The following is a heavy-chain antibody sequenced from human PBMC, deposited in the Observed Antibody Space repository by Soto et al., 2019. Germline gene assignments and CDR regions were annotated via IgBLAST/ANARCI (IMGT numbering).Heavy chain of an antibody. CDR2: ISGSGKSA. V-gene: IGHV3-23*01. CDR3: ARGSDWYGPFEFADPYDSSGAPHS. J-gene: IGHJ4*02. D-gene: IGHD3-22*01. CDR1: GFTFINSV. Sequence: PGGSLRLSCAGSGFTFINSVMTWVRQAPGKGLEWVSSISGSGKSAYYADSVKGRFTVSKDNSQNMLYLQMDRLRAEDTAFYYCARGSDWYGPFEFADPYDSSGAPHSWGQGTLVTVSS.